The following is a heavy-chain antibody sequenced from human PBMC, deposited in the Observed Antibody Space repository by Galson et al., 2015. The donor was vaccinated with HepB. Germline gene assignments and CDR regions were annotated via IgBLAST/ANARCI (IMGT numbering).Heavy chain of an antibody. V-gene: IGHV3-15*07. CDR3: VTEVFKWFGEGTTDY. CDR2: ITSKAHGETT. CDR1: GFVFSNAW. Sequence: SLRLSCAASGFVFSNAWMNWVRQAPGKGLEWVGRITSKAHGETTDYSAPAKGRFTISRDDSKNTLYLQMDSLKIEDTGVYYCVTEVFKWFGEGTTDYWGQGTPVTVSS. D-gene: IGHD3-10*01. J-gene: IGHJ4*02.